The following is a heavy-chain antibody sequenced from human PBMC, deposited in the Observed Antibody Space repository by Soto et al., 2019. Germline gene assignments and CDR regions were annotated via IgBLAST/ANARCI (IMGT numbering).Heavy chain of an antibody. V-gene: IGHV1-3*04. CDR2: INTGNGNT. Sequence: QVQLVQSGAEVKKPGASVKISCKTSGYSFTYFPIHWVRQAPGQGLEWMGWINTGNGNTKYLQRFQRRATITRDTSADKVYLELSSLTSADTGVYYCARNEAPGGTRPALHWGQGTLVTVSS. J-gene: IGHJ4*02. CDR1: GYSFTYFP. D-gene: IGHD1-1*01. CDR3: ARNEAPGGTRPALH.